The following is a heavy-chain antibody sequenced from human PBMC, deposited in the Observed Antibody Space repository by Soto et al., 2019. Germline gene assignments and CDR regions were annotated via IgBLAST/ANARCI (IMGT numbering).Heavy chain of an antibody. CDR3: ARVIRGYHMDV. Sequence: GGSLRLSCAGSGFTFSSYSMNWVRQVSGKGLGWVSYITSGGGTIYYADSVKGRFTISRDNAKNSLYLQMNSLRAEDTAVYYCARVIRGYHMDVWGQGTTVTVS. V-gene: IGHV3-48*01. CDR1: GFTFSSYS. D-gene: IGHD6-25*01. CDR2: ITSGGGTI. J-gene: IGHJ6*02.